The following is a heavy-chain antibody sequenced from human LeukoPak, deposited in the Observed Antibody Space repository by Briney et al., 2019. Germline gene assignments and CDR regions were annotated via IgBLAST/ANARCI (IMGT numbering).Heavy chain of an antibody. D-gene: IGHD5-24*01. J-gene: IGHJ5*02. CDR2: ISYTGSR. V-gene: IGHV4-31*03. CDR1: GGSINSGGYY. Sequence: SETLSLTCTVSGGSINSGGYYWSWIRQHPGKGLEWIGYISYTGSRYYNPSLKSRVTISIDTSKNQFSPNLTSVTAADTAVYYCARDLGSDGFNLRNWFDPWGQGTLVTVSS. CDR3: ARDLGSDGFNLRNWFDP.